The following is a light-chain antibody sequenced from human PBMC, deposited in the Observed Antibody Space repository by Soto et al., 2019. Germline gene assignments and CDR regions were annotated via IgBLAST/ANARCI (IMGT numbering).Light chain of an antibody. V-gene: IGKV1-27*01. CDR1: QGISNY. CDR2: AAS. CDR3: QKYNSAPHT. J-gene: IGKJ2*01. Sequence: DIQMTQSPASLSASVGDRVTISCRASQGISNYLAWYQQKPGKVPKLLIYAASTLQSGVPSRFSGSGSRTDFTLTISSLQPEDVATYYCQKYNSAPHTFGQGTKLEIK.